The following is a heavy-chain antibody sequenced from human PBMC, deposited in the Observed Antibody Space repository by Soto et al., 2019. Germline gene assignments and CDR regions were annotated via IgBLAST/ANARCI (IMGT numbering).Heavy chain of an antibody. J-gene: IGHJ6*02. CDR3: ARVRSGTYFGVYYNGMDV. Sequence: QVQLVPSASEVKKPGSSAKVSCKASGGTFSNYAFSWVRQAPGQGLEWMGGIIPMIGTANYAEKFQGRVTITADESTSTVYMELSSLRSEDTALYYCARVRSGTYFGVYYNGMDVWGQGTAVTVSS. D-gene: IGHD1-26*01. CDR1: GGTFSNYA. CDR2: IIPMIGTA. V-gene: IGHV1-69*01.